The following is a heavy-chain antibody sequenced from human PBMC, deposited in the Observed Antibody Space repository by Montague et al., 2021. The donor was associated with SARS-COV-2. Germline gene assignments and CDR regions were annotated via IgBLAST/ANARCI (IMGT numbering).Heavy chain of an antibody. D-gene: IGHD3-16*02. CDR3: ARHVTFGGVVVALDY. Sequence: ETLSLTCTVSGASISSSENSWGWIRQSPGKGLEWFGSIFYSGTTYFNPSLRGRIAISVDTSKNQFSLKVTSVTAADTAVYYCARHVTFGGVVVALDYWGQGHLVSVSS. V-gene: IGHV4-39*01. J-gene: IGHJ4*02. CDR2: IFYSGTT. CDR1: GASISSSENS.